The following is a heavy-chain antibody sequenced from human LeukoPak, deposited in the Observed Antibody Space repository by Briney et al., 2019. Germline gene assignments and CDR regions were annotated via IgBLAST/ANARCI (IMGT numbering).Heavy chain of an antibody. J-gene: IGHJ4*02. CDR3: AKDGGGWLQLSFDY. CDR1: GFTFSSYG. V-gene: IGHV3-30*02. D-gene: IGHD5-24*01. Sequence: GGSLRLSCVTSGFTFSSYGMHWVRQAPGKGLEWVAFIRYDGSNKYYADSVKGRFTISRDNSKNTLFLQMNSLRAEDTAVYYCAKDGGGWLQLSFDYWGQGTLVTVSS. CDR2: IRYDGSNK.